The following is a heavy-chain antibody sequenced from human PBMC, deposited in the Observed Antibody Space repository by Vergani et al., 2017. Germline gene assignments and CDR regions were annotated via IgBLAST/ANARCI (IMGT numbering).Heavy chain of an antibody. Sequence: EVQLVESGGGLVQPGGSLRLSCAASGFTVSSNYMNWVRQAPGKGLEWVSSISSSSSYIYYADSVKGRFTISRDNAKNSLYLQMNSLRAEDTAVYYCARVRGYYYGSGSYSLDYWGQGTLVTVSS. J-gene: IGHJ4*02. CDR1: GFTVSSNY. V-gene: IGHV3-21*01. CDR3: ARVRGYYYGSGSYSLDY. CDR2: ISSSSSYI. D-gene: IGHD3-10*01.